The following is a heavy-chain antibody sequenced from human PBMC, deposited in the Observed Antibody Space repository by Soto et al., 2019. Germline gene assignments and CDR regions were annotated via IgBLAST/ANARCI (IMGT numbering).Heavy chain of an antibody. Sequence: SVKVSCKASGGTFSSYAISWVRQAPVQGLEWMGGIIPIFGTANYAQKFQGRVTITADESTSTAYMELSSLRSEDTAVYYCARELGYCSSTSCPTDAFDIWGQGTMVTVSS. D-gene: IGHD2-2*01. V-gene: IGHV1-69*01. CDR1: GGTFSSYA. CDR2: IIPIFGTA. CDR3: ARELGYCSSTSCPTDAFDI. J-gene: IGHJ3*02.